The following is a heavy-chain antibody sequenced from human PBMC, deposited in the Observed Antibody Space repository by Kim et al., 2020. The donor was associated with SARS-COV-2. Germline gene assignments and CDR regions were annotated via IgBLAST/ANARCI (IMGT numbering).Heavy chain of an antibody. V-gene: IGHV4-59*01. CDR3: ARDHKYYDILTGYWDYYYGMDV. J-gene: IGHJ6*02. Sequence: SETLSLTCTVSGGSISSYYWSWIRQPPGKGLEWIGYIYYSGSTNYNPSLKSRVTISVDTSKNQFSLKLSSVTAADTAVYYCARDHKYYDILTGYWDYYYGMDVWGQGTTVTVSS. CDR2: IYYSGST. CDR1: GGSISSYY. D-gene: IGHD3-9*01.